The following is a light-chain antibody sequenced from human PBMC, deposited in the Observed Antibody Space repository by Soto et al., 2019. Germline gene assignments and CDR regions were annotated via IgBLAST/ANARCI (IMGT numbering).Light chain of an antibody. CDR3: QQRAKWVT. CDR2: DAS. Sequence: EIVLTQSPGTLSLSPEERATLSCRASQSVSSYLAWYQQKPGQAPRLLIYDASNRATGIPARFSGSGSGTDFNLTISSLEPEDFAVYYCQQRAKWVTFGRGTKVDIK. CDR1: QSVSSY. J-gene: IGKJ4*01. V-gene: IGKV3-11*01.